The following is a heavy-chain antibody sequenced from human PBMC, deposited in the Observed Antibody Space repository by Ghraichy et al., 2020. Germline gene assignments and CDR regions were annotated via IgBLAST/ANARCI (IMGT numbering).Heavy chain of an antibody. J-gene: IGHJ6*02. D-gene: IGHD2-15*01. V-gene: IGHV3-7*01. CDR1: GFRISNNW. Sequence: GGSLRLSCAASGFRISNNWMSWVRQAPGKGLEWVANIKQDGTERYYADSVKGRSTISRDNAKNSVSLHMSSLRVEDTAVYYCARVGGYYYYYGMDVWGQGTTVTDSS. CDR2: IKQDGTER. CDR3: ARVGGYYYYYGMDV.